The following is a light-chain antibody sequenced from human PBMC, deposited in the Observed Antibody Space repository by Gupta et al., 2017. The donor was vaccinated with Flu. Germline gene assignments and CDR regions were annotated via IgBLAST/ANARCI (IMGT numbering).Light chain of an antibody. CDR3: QQRSNRPLT. CDR1: QSVSRY. Sequence: GERATRSCRASQSVSRYLAWYQQKPGQAPRLLFYDASNRAPGIPARFSGSGSGTDFTLTISGLEPEDLAVYYCQQRSNRPLTVGGGTKVDIK. V-gene: IGKV3-11*01. CDR2: DAS. J-gene: IGKJ4*01.